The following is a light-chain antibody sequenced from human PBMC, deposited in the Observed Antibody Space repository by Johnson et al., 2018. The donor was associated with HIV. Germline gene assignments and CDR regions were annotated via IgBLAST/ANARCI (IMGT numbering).Light chain of an antibody. V-gene: IGLV1-51*02. CDR2: ENN. CDR1: SSNIGNNY. Sequence: QSVLTQPPSVSAAPGQKVTLSCSGSSSNIGNNYVSWYQQLPGTAPKLLIYENNKRPSGIPDRFSGSKSGTSATLGITGLQTGDEAGYSCGTWDSSLSEGVFVTGTKVTVL. J-gene: IGLJ1*01. CDR3: GTWDSSLSEGV.